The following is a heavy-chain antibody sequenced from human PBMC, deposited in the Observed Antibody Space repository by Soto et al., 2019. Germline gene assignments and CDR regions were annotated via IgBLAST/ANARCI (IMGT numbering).Heavy chain of an antibody. V-gene: IGHV3-23*01. Sequence: HPGGSLRLSCAASGFIFSNYGMSWVRQAPGKGLEWVSTISDSGSGTYYADSVKGRFTISRDNSKNTLYLQMNSLRAEDTALYYCANAGSTSTPVLHFGSWGQGTQVTVSS. CDR2: ISDSGSGT. CDR1: GFIFSNYG. CDR3: ANAGSTSTPVLHFGS. J-gene: IGHJ4*02.